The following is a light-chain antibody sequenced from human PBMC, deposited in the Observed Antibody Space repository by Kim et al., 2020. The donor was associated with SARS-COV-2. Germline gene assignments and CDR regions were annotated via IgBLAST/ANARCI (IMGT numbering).Light chain of an antibody. CDR2: GAS. CDR1: QDIRND. V-gene: IGKV1-17*01. Sequence: ASVGDRVTITCRASQDIRNDLGWYQQNPGRAPKRLIYGASSLQSGVPSRFSGSGSGTEFTLTISSVQPEDVATYYCQKYNSAPWTFGQGTKVDIK. CDR3: QKYNSAPWT. J-gene: IGKJ1*01.